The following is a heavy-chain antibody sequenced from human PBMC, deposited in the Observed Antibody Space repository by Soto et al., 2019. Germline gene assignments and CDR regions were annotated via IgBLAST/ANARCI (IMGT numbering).Heavy chain of an antibody. D-gene: IGHD3-10*01. CDR3: ARDIGSYAYGEGY. CDR2: VYSTGTT. J-gene: IGHJ4*02. CDR1: GGSINSYW. V-gene: IGHV4-4*07. Sequence: SETLSLTCSVSGGSINSYWWSWIRQPAGKGLEWIGRVYSTGTTDYNPSLNSRATMSVETSKNQFSLKLTSVTAADTAVYYCARDIGSYAYGEGYWGQGIQVTGSS.